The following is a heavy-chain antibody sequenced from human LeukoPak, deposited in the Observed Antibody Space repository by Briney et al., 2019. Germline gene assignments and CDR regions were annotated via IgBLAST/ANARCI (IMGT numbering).Heavy chain of an antibody. CDR3: ARESNYYGSGSYY. Sequence: GGSLRLSCAASGFTFSSYSMNWVRQAPGKGLEWVSSISSSSSYIYYADSVKGRFTISRDNAKNSLYLQMNSLRAEDTAVYYCARESNYYGSGSYYWGQGTLVTISS. V-gene: IGHV3-21*01. D-gene: IGHD3-10*01. CDR1: GFTFSSYS. CDR2: ISSSSSYI. J-gene: IGHJ4*02.